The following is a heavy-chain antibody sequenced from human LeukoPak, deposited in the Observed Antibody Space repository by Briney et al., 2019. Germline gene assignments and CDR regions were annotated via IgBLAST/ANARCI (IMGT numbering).Heavy chain of an antibody. CDR3: AKGGMVDY. V-gene: IGHV3-9*01. D-gene: IGHD3-16*01. CDR1: GFTFDDYA. J-gene: IGHJ4*02. Sequence: PGRSLRLSCAASGFTFDDYAMRWVRQAPGRGLEWVSGISWNSGSIGYADSVKGRFTISRDNAKNSLYLQMNSLRAEDTAFYYCAKGGMVDYWGQGTLVTVSS. CDR2: ISWNSGSI.